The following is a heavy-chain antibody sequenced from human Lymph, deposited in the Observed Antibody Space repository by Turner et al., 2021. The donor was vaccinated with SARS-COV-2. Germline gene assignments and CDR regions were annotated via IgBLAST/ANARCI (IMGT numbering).Heavy chain of an antibody. J-gene: IGHJ4*02. D-gene: IGHD5-12*01. CDR3: ARNDRVGVQSFDY. CDR1: GRSISSSSYY. V-gene: IGHV4-39*01. CDR2: IYYSGST. Sequence: QLQLQESGPGLVKPSETLSLTCTVSGRSISSSSYYWGWIRQPPGKGLEWIGSIYYSGSTYYNPSLKSRVTISVDTSKNQFSLKLTSVTAADTAVYYCARNDRVGVQSFDYWGQGTLITVSS.